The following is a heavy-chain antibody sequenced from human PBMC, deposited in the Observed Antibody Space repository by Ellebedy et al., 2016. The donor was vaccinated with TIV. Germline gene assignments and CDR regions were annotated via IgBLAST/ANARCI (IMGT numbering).Heavy chain of an antibody. V-gene: IGHV3-64D*06. CDR3: VKVTATPDVNWYFDL. Sequence: GESLKISCSASGFTFSSYAMHWVRQAPGKGLEYVSAISSNGGSTYYADSVKGRFTISRDNSKNTLYLQMSSLRAEDTAVYYCVKVTATPDVNWYFDLWGRGTLVTVSS. J-gene: IGHJ2*01. D-gene: IGHD2-21*02. CDR2: ISSNGGST. CDR1: GFTFSSYA.